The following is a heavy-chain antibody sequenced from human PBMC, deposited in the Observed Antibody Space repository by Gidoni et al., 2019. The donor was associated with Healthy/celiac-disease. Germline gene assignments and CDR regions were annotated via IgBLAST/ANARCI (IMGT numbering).Heavy chain of an antibody. CDR2: IKQDGSEK. CDR1: GFTFSSYW. V-gene: IGHV3-7*03. Sequence: EVQLVESGGGLFQPGGSLRLSCAASGFTFSSYWMSWVRQAPGKGLEWVANIKQDGSEKYYVGSVKGRFTISRDNAKNSLYLQMNSLRAEDTAVYYCARAPRYYDILTGYYNAYYFDYWGQGTLVTVSS. CDR3: ARAPRYYDILTGYYNAYYFDY. D-gene: IGHD3-9*01. J-gene: IGHJ4*02.